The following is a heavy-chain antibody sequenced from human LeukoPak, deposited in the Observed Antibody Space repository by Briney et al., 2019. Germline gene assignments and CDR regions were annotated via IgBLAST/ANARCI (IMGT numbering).Heavy chain of an antibody. J-gene: IGHJ4*02. CDR1: GGSISSSSYY. Sequence: SETLSLTCTVSGGSISSSSYYWGWIRQPPGKGLEWIGSIYCSGSTYYNPSLKSRVTISVDTSKNQFSLKLSSVTAADTAVYYCARGRGVLYWGQGTLVTVSS. CDR2: IYCSGST. D-gene: IGHD3-10*01. V-gene: IGHV4-39*07. CDR3: ARGRGVLY.